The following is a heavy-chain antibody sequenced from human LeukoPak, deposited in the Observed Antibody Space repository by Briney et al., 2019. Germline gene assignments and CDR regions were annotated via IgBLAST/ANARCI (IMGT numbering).Heavy chain of an antibody. D-gene: IGHD6-13*01. CDR3: AREIAAAGTGNWFDP. CDR2: IYYSGST. V-gene: IGHV4-39*07. J-gene: IGHJ5*02. CDR1: GVSISRSSYY. Sequence: SETLSLTCTVSGVSISRSSYYWGWLRQPPGKGLEWIGSIYYSGSTYYNPSLKSRVTISVDTSKNQFSLKLSSVTAADTAVYYCAREIAAAGTGNWFDPWGQGTLVTVSS.